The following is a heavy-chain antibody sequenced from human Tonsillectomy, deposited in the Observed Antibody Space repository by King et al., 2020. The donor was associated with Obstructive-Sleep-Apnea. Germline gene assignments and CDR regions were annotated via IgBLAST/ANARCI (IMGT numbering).Heavy chain of an antibody. D-gene: IGHD3-10*01. CDR1: GGSFSGYY. Sequence: VQLQQWGAGLLKPSETLSLTCAVYGGSFSGYYWSWIRQPPGKGLEWIGEINHSGSTNYNPSLKSRVTISVDTSKNQFSLKLSSVTAADTAVYYGARGRIDYYGSGSYQRYYYYYGMDVWGQGTTVTVSS. CDR3: ARGRIDYYGSGSYQRYYYYYGMDV. J-gene: IGHJ6*02. V-gene: IGHV4-34*01. CDR2: INHSGST.